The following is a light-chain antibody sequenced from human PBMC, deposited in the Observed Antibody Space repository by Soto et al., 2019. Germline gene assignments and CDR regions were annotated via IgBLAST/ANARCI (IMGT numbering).Light chain of an antibody. J-gene: IGKJ4*01. CDR3: QQYGSSPPTT. V-gene: IGKV3-20*01. CDR1: QSVSSTY. CDR2: DAS. Sequence: EIMLTQSPGTLSLSPGERATLSCRASQSVSSTYLAWYQQKPGQAPRLLIYDASRKATGIPDRFSGSGSGTDFTLTISRLEPEDFAVYYCQQYGSSPPTTFGGGTKVDIK.